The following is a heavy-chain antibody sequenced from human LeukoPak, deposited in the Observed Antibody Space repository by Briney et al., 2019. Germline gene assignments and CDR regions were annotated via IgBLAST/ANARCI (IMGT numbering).Heavy chain of an antibody. CDR3: ASPYSSGWIDY. CDR2: ISSSSTI. D-gene: IGHD6-19*01. Sequence: GGSLRLSCAASGFTFSSYSMNWVRQAPGKGLEWVSYISSSSTIYYADSVKGRFTISRDNAKNSLYLQMNSLRDEDTAVYYCASPYSSGWIDYWGQGTLVTVSS. V-gene: IGHV3-48*02. J-gene: IGHJ4*02. CDR1: GFTFSSYS.